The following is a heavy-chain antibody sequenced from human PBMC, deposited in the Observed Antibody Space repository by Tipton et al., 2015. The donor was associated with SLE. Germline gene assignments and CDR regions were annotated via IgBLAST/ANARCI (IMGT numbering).Heavy chain of an antibody. CDR2: TSYDGSSK. CDR3: ARVRGSGMGWFDP. Sequence: SLRLSCAASGFTFSSYTMHWVRQAPGKGLEWVAVTSYDGSSKYYADSVKGRFTISRDNSKNTVYLQMNSLRAEDTAVYYCARVRGSGMGWFDPWGQGTLVTVSS. D-gene: IGHD1-26*01. CDR1: GFTFSSYT. J-gene: IGHJ5*02. V-gene: IGHV3-30-3*01.